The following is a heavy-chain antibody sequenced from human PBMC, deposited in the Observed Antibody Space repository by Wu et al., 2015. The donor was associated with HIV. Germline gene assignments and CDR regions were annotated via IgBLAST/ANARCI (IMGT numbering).Heavy chain of an antibody. D-gene: IGHD5-24*01. CDR3: ARDVEMATIHSYYYAMDV. CDR1: GYTFIHYY. CDR2: INPSSGRT. Sequence: QVQLVQSGAEVKKPGDSVKISCKASGYTFIHYYMHWVRQAPGQGLEWMGIINPSSGRTDYAQKFQGRFTITADESTSTAYMDLSSLRSEDTAVYYCARDVEMATIHSYYYAMDVVGPRDHGHRLL. J-gene: IGHJ6*02. V-gene: IGHV1-46*01.